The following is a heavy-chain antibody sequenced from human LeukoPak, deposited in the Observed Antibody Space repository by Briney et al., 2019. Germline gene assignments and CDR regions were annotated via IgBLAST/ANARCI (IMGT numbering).Heavy chain of an antibody. V-gene: IGHV1-8*03. D-gene: IGHD2-8*01. CDR2: MNPNSGNT. Sequence: ASVKVSCKASGYTFTSYDINWVRQATGQGLEWMGWMNPNSGNTGYAQKFQGRVTITRNTSISTAYMELSSLRSEDTAVYYCARDNEDSMLYSNWFDPWGQGTLVTVSS. CDR1: GYTFTSYD. J-gene: IGHJ5*02. CDR3: ARDNEDSMLYSNWFDP.